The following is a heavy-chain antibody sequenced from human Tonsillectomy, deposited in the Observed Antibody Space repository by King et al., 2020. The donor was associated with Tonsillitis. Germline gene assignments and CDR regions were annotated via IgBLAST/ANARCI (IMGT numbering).Heavy chain of an antibody. CDR3: AKDFSAVAGNDAFDI. D-gene: IGHD6-19*01. CDR1: GFTFDDYA. CDR2: ISCNSGRI. V-gene: IGHV3-9*01. J-gene: IGHJ3*02. Sequence: VQLVESGGGLVQPGRSLRLSCAASGFTFDDYAMHWVRQAPGEGLEWGSGISCNSGRIGYVEPVKGRFTSSRDNAKNSLYLQMNSLRAEDTALYYCAKDFSAVAGNDAFDIWGQGTMVTVSS.